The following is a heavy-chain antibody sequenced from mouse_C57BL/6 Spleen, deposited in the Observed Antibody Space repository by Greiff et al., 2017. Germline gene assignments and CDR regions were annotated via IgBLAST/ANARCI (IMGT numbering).Heavy chain of an antibody. CDR3: VRRDGYYAMDY. V-gene: IGHV10-1*01. CDR2: IRSKSNNYAT. Sequence: DVHLVESGGGLVQPKGSLKLSCAASGFSFNTYAMNWVRQAPGKGLEWVARIRSKSNNYATYYADSVKDRFTISRDDSESMLYLQMNNLKTEDTAMFYCVRRDGYYAMDYWGQGTSVTVSS. D-gene: IGHD2-3*01. J-gene: IGHJ4*01. CDR1: GFSFNTYA.